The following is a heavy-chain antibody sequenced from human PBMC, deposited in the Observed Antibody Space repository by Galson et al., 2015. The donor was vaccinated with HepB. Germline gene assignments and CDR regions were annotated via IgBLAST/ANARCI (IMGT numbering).Heavy chain of an antibody. Sequence: SVKVSCKASGGTFGGNAISWVRQAPGQGLEWMGGIIPVYGTANYAQKFQGRVTITADESTSTAYMELRSLRSNDTAVYYCARVLLVGADDLRYYYGMDVWGQGTTVSVSS. D-gene: IGHD1-26*01. CDR3: ARVLLVGADDLRYYYGMDV. J-gene: IGHJ6*02. V-gene: IGHV1-69*13. CDR2: IIPVYGTA. CDR1: GGTFGGNA.